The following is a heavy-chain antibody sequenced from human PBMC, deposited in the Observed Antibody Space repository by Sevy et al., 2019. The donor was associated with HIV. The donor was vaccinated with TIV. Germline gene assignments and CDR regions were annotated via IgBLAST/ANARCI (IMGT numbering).Heavy chain of an antibody. V-gene: IGHV4-30-4*01. CDR2: IYYSGST. D-gene: IGHD1-1*01. CDR1: RGSISSGDYY. CDR3: ARSDNWNADFDY. Sequence: SETLSLTCTVSRGSISSGDYYWSWIRQPPGKGLEWIGYIYYSGSTYYNPSLKSRVTISVDTSKNQFSLKLSSVTAADTAVYYCARSDNWNADFDYWGHGTLVTVSS. J-gene: IGHJ4*01.